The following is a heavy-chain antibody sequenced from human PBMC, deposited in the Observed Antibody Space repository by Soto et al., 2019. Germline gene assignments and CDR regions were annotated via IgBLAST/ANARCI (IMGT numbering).Heavy chain of an antibody. CDR2: ISYDGSNK. J-gene: IGHJ3*02. CDR3: AKEYCSGGSCYLGYAFDI. CDR1: GFTFSSYG. V-gene: IGHV3-30*18. D-gene: IGHD2-15*01. Sequence: QVQLVESGGGVVQPGRSLRLSCAASGFTFSSYGMHWVRQAPGKGLEWVAVISYDGSNKYYADSVKGRFTISRDNSKNTLYLQMNSLRAEDTAVYYCAKEYCSGGSCYLGYAFDIWGQGTMVTVSS.